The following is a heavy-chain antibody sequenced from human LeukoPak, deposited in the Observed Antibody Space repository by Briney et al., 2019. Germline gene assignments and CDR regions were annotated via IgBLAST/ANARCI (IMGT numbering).Heavy chain of an antibody. J-gene: IGHJ4*02. CDR3: ARYYDYIWGTHRPYYFDY. CDR2: IYYSGTT. Sequence: SETLSLTCTVSGGSISSNNYYWGWTRQPPGKGLEWIGMIYYSGTTYYNPSLKSRVTISVDISRNQFSLKLSSVTAADTAIYYCARYYDYIWGTHRPYYFDYWGQGTLVTVSS. D-gene: IGHD3-16*02. V-gene: IGHV4-39*01. CDR1: GGSISSNNYY.